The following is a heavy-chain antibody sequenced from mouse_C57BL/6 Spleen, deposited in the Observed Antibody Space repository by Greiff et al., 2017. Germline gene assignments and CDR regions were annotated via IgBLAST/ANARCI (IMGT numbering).Heavy chain of an antibody. Sequence: EVQLQQSGPELVKPGASVKISCKASGYTFTDYYMNWVKQSHGKSLEWIGDINPNNGGTSYNQKFKGKATLTVDKSSSTAYMELRSLTSEDSAVYYCARVDYDGRVFDYWGQGTTLTVSS. J-gene: IGHJ2*01. CDR2: INPNNGGT. CDR1: GYTFTDYY. D-gene: IGHD2-4*01. V-gene: IGHV1-26*01. CDR3: ARVDYDGRVFDY.